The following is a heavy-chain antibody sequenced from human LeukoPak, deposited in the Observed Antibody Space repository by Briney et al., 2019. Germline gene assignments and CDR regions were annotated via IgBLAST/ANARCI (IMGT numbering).Heavy chain of an antibody. J-gene: IGHJ6*03. CDR2: INPNSGDT. D-gene: IGHD3-10*01. CDR1: GYTFTGYY. V-gene: IGHV1-2*02. Sequence: ASVKVSCKASGYTFTGYYMHWVRQAPGQGLEWMGWINPNSGDTNYAQKFQGRVTMTRDTSINTAYMEPSRLRSDDTAVYYCARSYGSGTYADYYYYLDVWGKGTTVTISS. CDR3: ARSYGSGTYADYYYYLDV.